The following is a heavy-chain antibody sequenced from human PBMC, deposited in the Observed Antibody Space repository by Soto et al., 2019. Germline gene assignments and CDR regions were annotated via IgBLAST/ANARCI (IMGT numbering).Heavy chain of an antibody. V-gene: IGHV3-23*01. CDR2: ITDSGYTA. CDR1: GFSFGTFV. CDR3: AKNGQWLATPPEA. D-gene: IGHD6-19*01. Sequence: GGSLRLSCAASGFSFGTFVMTWFRQDPGGGLEWVASITDSGYTASYAETVEGRFTVSRDNSKNKLHLQMNDLRAEDTATYYCAKNGQWLATPPEAWGQGTLVTVSS. J-gene: IGHJ4*02.